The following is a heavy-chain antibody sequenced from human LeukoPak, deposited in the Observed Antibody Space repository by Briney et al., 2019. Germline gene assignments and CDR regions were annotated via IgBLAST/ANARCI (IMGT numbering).Heavy chain of an antibody. CDR2: ISAYNGNT. Sequence: ASVRVSCKASGYTFTSYGINWVRQAPGQGLEWMGWISAYNGNTDYAQKLQDRVTMTTDTSTTTAYMELRSLKSDDTAVYYCARDLGSYYKGANDYWGQGTLVTVSS. J-gene: IGHJ4*02. CDR3: ARDLGSYYKGANDY. V-gene: IGHV1-18*01. CDR1: GYTFTSYG. D-gene: IGHD3-10*01.